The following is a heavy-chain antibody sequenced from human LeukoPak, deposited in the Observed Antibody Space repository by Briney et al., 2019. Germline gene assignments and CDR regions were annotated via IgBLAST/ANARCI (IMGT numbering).Heavy chain of an antibody. V-gene: IGHV3-23*01. CDR3: AKDRRTGYYDSSGYPFDY. CDR1: GFTFSSYA. J-gene: IGHJ4*02. CDR2: ISGSGGST. Sequence: GGSLRLSCAASGFTFSSYAMSWVRQAPGKGLEWVSAISGSGGSTYYADSVKGRFTISRDNSKNTLYLQMNSLRAEDTAVYYCAKDRRTGYYDSSGYPFDYWGQGTLVTVSP. D-gene: IGHD3-22*01.